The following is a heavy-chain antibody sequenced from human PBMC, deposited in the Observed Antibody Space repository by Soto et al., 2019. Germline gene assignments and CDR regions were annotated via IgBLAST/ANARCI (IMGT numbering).Heavy chain of an antibody. CDR2: VWYDGTTK. V-gene: IGHV3-33*01. Sequence: QVQLVESGGGVVQPGRSLRLSCVSSGFAFSRHAMHWVRQAPGKGLEWVAVVWYDGTTKFYAESVRGRFTISRDTSKNTLFLQMNNLRAEDAALYYCARDGVEDRGYDIDYWGQGTLGTVS. CDR1: GFAFSRHA. D-gene: IGHD5-12*01. J-gene: IGHJ4*02. CDR3: ARDGVEDRGYDIDY.